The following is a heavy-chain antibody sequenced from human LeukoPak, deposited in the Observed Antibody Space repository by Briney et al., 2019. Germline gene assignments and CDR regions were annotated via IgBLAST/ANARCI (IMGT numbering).Heavy chain of an antibody. Sequence: SETLSLTCTVSGDSISSSLWSWIRQSPGKGLEWIGYFYDTVSTKYNPSLKRRVIISTDKSKNQLSLKLNSVTAADTAVYYCARHGAFFTRGFCSNSNCYEDGLHWRGREIVVSVSS. D-gene: IGHD2-2*01. V-gene: IGHV4-59*08. CDR2: FYDTVST. CDR1: GDSISSSL. CDR3: ARHGAFFTRGFCSNSNCYEDGLHW. J-gene: IGHJ3*01.